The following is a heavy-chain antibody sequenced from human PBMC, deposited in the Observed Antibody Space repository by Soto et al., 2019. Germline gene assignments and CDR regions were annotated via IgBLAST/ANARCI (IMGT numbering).Heavy chain of an antibody. CDR2: IIPILGIA. D-gene: IGHD2-15*01. CDR1: GGTFSSYT. CDR3: ARAWDYCSGGSCYSRDEAFDI. V-gene: IGHV1-69*02. J-gene: IGHJ3*02. Sequence: QVQLVQSGAEVKKPGSSVKVSCKASGGTFSSYTNSWVRQAPGQGLEWMGRIIPILGIANYAQKFQGRVTITADKSTSTAYMELSSLRSEDTAVYYCARAWDYCSGGSCYSRDEAFDIWGQGTMVTVSS.